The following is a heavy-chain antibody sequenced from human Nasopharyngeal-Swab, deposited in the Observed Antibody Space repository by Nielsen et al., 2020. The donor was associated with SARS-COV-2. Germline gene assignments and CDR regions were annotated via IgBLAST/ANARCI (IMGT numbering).Heavy chain of an antibody. J-gene: IGHJ2*01. CDR3: ARGQATGLVVVTSSGYFDL. Sequence: SETLSLTCAVYGGSFSGYYWSWIRQPPGKGLEWIGRMYTSGSTTYNPSLKSRVTISVDTSKNQLSLKLSSVTAADTAVYYCARGQATGLVVVTSSGYFDLWGRGTLVTVSS. V-gene: IGHV4-59*10. CDR1: GGSFSGYY. CDR2: MYTSGST. D-gene: IGHD2-21*02.